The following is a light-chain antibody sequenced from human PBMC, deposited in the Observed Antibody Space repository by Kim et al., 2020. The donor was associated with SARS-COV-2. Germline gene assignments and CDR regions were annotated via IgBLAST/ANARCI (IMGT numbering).Light chain of an antibody. CDR1: QSISSY. CDR3: QQSYSTPRT. J-gene: IGKJ4*01. Sequence: DIQMTQSPPSLSASVGDRVTITCRASQSISSYLNWYQQKPGKAPKLLIYAASSLQSGVPSRFSGSGSGTDFTLTISSLQPEDFATYYCQQSYSTPRTFGGGTKLEI. V-gene: IGKV1-39*01. CDR2: AAS.